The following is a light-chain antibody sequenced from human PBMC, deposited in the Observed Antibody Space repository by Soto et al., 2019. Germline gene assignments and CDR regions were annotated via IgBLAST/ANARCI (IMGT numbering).Light chain of an antibody. V-gene: IGKV1-39*01. CDR3: EQSYSVPWT. J-gene: IGKJ1*01. Sequence: DIQMTQSPSSLSASVGDRVTITCRASQSIGGYLNWYQQKPGKAPKLLIFAASSLQSGVPSRFSGSDSGTDFTLTISSLQPEDFATYHCEQSYSVPWTFGQGTKVEIK. CDR1: QSIGGY. CDR2: AAS.